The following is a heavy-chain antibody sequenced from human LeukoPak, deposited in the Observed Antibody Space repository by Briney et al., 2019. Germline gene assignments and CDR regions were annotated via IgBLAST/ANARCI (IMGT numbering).Heavy chain of an antibody. CDR3: ARTSSNSFDY. J-gene: IGHJ4*02. D-gene: IGHD3-3*02. Sequence: GESLQISCKGPGYSFTSYWIGWVRQMPGKGLEWMGIIYPGDSDTRYSPSFQGQATISADKSISTAYLQWSSLKASDTAMYYCARTSSNSFDYWGQGTLVTVSS. CDR2: IYPGDSDT. CDR1: GYSFTSYW. V-gene: IGHV5-51*01.